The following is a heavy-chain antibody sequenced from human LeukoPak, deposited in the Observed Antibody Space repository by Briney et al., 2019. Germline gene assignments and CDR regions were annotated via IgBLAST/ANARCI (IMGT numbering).Heavy chain of an antibody. D-gene: IGHD6-19*01. V-gene: IGHV1-2*02. J-gene: IGHJ5*02. CDR1: GYTFTGYY. CDR2: INPNGGGT. CDR3: AASVAGNNWFDP. Sequence: ASVKVSCKASGYTFTGYYMHWVRQAHGQGLEWMGWINPNGGGTNYAQKFQGRVTMTRDTSISTAYMELSRLRSDDTAVYYCAASVAGNNWFDPWGQGTLVTVSS.